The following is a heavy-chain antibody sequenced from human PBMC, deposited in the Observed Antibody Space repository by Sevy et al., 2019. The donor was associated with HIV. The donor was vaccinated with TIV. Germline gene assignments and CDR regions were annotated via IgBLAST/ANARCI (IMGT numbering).Heavy chain of an antibody. CDR3: ARDRATSATGTLFDY. V-gene: IGHV3-23*01. CDR2: LSDSGVST. J-gene: IGHJ4*02. D-gene: IGHD3-9*01. Sequence: GGSLRLSCAASGFTSSSYAMSWVRQPPGRGLEWVSTLSDSGVSTYYADSVKGRFTISRDNSKNILYLQMNRLRAEDTAVYYCARDRATSATGTLFDYWGQGTLVTVSS. CDR1: GFTSSSYA.